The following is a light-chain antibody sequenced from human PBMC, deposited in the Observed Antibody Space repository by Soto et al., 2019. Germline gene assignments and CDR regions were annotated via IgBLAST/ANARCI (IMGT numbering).Light chain of an antibody. V-gene: IGLV2-8*01. CDR2: EVS. CDR3: TSYAGSNNFV. J-gene: IGLJ2*01. CDR1: SRDVGSYNY. Sequence: QSALTQPPTASGSPGQSVTISCTGTSRDVGSYNYVSWYQQHPGKAPKLMIFEVSKRPSGVPDRFSGSKPGNTASLTVSGLQAEDEADYYCTSYAGSNNFVFGGGTKLTVL.